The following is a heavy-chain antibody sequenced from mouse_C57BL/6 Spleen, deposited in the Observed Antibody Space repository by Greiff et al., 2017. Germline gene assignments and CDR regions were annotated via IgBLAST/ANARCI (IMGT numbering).Heavy chain of an antibody. Sequence: VKLMESGAELVRPGASVKLSCKASGYTFTDYYINWVKQRPGQGLEWIARIYPGSGNTYYNEKFKGKATLTAEKSSSTAYMQLSSLTSEDSAVYFCAGGQLRSFAYWGHGTLVTVSA. CDR2: IYPGSGNT. J-gene: IGHJ3*01. CDR1: GYTFTDYY. CDR3: AGGQLRSFAY. D-gene: IGHD3-2*02. V-gene: IGHV1-76*01.